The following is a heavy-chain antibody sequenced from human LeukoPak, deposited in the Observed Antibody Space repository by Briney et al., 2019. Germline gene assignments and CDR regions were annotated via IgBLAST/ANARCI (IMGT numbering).Heavy chain of an antibody. CDR1: GDSVSSNNAA. Sequence: SQTLSLTCAISGDSVSSNNAAWNWIRQSPSRGLEWLGRTYYGSKWYNDYAVSVKSRITINPDTSKNQFSLQLNSVTPEDTAVYYCAREGPLWFGELWFDPWGQGTLVTVSS. D-gene: IGHD3-10*01. CDR3: AREGPLWFGELWFDP. V-gene: IGHV6-1*01. J-gene: IGHJ5*02. CDR2: TYYGSKWYN.